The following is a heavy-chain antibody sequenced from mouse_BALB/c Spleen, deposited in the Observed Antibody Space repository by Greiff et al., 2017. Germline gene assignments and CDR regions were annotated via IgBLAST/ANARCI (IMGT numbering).Heavy chain of an antibody. V-gene: IGHV1S137*01. CDR3: ARSAGSRWYFDV. J-gene: IGHJ1*01. CDR1: GYTFTDYA. Sequence: QVHVKQSGAELVRPGVSVKISCKGSGYTFTDYAMHWVKQSHAKSLEWIGVISTYYGDASYNQKFKGKATMTVDKSSSTAYMELARLTSEDSAIYYYARSAGSRWYFDVWGAGTTVTVSS. CDR2: ISTYYGDA.